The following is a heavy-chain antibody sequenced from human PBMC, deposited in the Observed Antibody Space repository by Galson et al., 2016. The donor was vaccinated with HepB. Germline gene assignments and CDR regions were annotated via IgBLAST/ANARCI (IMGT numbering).Heavy chain of an antibody. CDR1: GFLFRSSG. CDR3: AKRHEYCPPVGCSVDY. D-gene: IGHD2/OR15-2a*01. V-gene: IGHV3-30*18. J-gene: IGHJ4*02. CDR2: DSMDGRRK. Sequence: SLRLSCAGSGFLFRSSGVHLVRQAPGKGLEWVAADSMDGRRKFDSDSVKGRFTISRDNSNNMLFLQMDSLRPDDTAVHYCAKRHEYCPPVGCSVDYWGQGTLVSVSS.